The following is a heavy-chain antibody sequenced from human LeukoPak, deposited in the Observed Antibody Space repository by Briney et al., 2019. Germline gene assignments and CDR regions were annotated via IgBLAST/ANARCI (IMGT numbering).Heavy chain of an antibody. D-gene: IGHD3-16*02. CDR1: GGSISDYY. V-gene: IGHV4-59*01. J-gene: IGHJ3*02. CDR2: IYYSGST. Sequence: KSSETLSLTCTVSGGSISDYYWNWIRQPPGKGLEWIGLIYYSGSTNYNPSLKSRVTISVDTSKNKFPLKLSSVTAADTAVYYCARDLSSLTGAFDIWGQGTMVTVSS. CDR3: ARDLSSLTGAFDI.